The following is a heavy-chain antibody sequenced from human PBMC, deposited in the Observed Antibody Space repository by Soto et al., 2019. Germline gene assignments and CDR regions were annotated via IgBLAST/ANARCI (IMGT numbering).Heavy chain of an antibody. CDR2: INHSGST. V-gene: IGHV4-34*01. Sequence: SETLSLTCAVYGGSFSGYYWSWIRQPPGKGLEWIGEINHSGSTNYNPSLKSRVTISVDTSKNQFSLKLSSVTAADTAVYYCAVRPLRYYYYMDVWGKGTTVTVSS. J-gene: IGHJ6*03. CDR1: GGSFSGYY. D-gene: IGHD3-10*01. CDR3: AVRPLRYYYYMDV.